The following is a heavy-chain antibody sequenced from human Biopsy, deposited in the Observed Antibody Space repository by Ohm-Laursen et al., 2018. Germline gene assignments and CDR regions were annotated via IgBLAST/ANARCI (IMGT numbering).Heavy chain of an antibody. CDR1: GGSISSYH. D-gene: IGHD3/OR15-3a*01. Sequence: TLSLTCTVSGGSISSYHWTWIRQPPGKGLEWLGYVYYTGTTNYNPSLKSRVTISADTSKSQLSLHLTSVTAADTAVYYCASRGLVMASDYYFDDWGQGTLVTVSS. CDR2: VYYTGTT. CDR3: ASRGLVMASDYYFDD. V-gene: IGHV4-59*08. J-gene: IGHJ4*02.